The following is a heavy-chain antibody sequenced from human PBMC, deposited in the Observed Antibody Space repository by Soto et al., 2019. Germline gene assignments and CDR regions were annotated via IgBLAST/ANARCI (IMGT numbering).Heavy chain of an antibody. Sequence: REGCVRLCSAASGCSVIDYYMSWIRQAPGKGLEWVSYISSSSSTIYYADSVKGRFTISRDNAKNSLYLQMNSLRAEDTAVYYCARDGPWVTDYWGQGTLVTVSS. CDR1: GCSVIDYY. CDR2: ISSSSSTI. J-gene: IGHJ4*02. CDR3: ARDGPWVTDY. D-gene: IGHD3-16*01. V-gene: IGHV3-11*04.